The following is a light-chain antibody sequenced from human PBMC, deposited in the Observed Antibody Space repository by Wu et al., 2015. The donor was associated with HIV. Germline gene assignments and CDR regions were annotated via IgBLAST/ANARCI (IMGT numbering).Light chain of an antibody. CDR1: QNIDNY. Sequence: IVLTQSPATLSFSPGERATLSCRASQNIDNYLAWHQQKPGQAPRLLIYGASTRATGIPARFSGSGSGTEFTLTISSLQSEDFAVYYCQQYNNWPPWTFGQGTKVEIK. CDR2: GAS. V-gene: IGKV3-15*01. J-gene: IGKJ1*01. CDR3: QQYNNWPPWT.